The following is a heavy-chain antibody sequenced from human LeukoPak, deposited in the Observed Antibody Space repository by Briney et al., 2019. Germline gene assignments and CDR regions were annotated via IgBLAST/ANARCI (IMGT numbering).Heavy chain of an antibody. CDR1: GGSFDQYY. D-gene: IGHD1-1*01. CDR3: ARGGRYIGNAYFYPSSSVFDY. V-gene: IGHV4-34*01. CDR2: INAGGST. Sequence: SETLSLTCAVYGGSFDQYYWSWLRQAPGEGLEWIGEINAGGSTNYSPSLKSRVAMSIDTSKNQFSLRVTSVTAADTALYFCARGGRYIGNAYFYPSSSVFDYWGQGTLVTVSS. J-gene: IGHJ4*02.